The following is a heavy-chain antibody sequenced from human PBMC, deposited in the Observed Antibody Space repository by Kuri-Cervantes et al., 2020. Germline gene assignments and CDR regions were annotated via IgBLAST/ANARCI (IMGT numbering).Heavy chain of an antibody. CDR1: GGSISSGGYY. D-gene: IGHD2-2*01. V-gene: IGHV4-31*03. Sequence: SETLSLTCTVSGGSISSGGYYWSWIRQHPGKGLEWIGYIYYSGSTYYNPSLKSRVTISVDTSKNQFSLKLSSVTAADTAVYYCARNRAQRYCSSTSCLYFDYWGQGTLVTVSS. J-gene: IGHJ4*02. CDR2: IYYSGST. CDR3: ARNRAQRYCSSTSCLYFDY.